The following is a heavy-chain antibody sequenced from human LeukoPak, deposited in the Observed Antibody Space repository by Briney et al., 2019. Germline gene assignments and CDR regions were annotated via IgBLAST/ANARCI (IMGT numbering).Heavy chain of an antibody. CDR2: IYHSGST. J-gene: IGHJ4*02. Sequence: PSETLSLTCAVYGGSFSGYYWSWIRQPPGKGLEWIGYIYHSGSTYYNPSLKSRVTISVGRSKNQFSLKLSSVTAADTAVYYCARDSLGAKGAFDYWGQGTLVTVSS. CDR3: ARDSLGAKGAFDY. D-gene: IGHD4/OR15-4a*01. V-gene: IGHV4-30-2*01. CDR1: GGSFSGYY.